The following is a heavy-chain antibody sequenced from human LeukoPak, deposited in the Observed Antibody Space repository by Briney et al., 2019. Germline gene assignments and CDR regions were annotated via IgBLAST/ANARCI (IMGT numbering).Heavy chain of an antibody. CDR2: IGSSSTYI. CDR3: AGGDGRGSYKDYYFDY. D-gene: IGHD1-26*01. J-gene: IGHJ4*02. Sequence: PGGSLRLSCAGSGFTFNLYSINWVRQAPGKGLEWVSSIGSSSTYIYYADSMKGRLTISRDNAKNSLYLQMNSLRAEDTAVYYCAGGDGRGSYKDYYFDYWGQGTLVTVSS. V-gene: IGHV3-21*01. CDR1: GFTFNLYS.